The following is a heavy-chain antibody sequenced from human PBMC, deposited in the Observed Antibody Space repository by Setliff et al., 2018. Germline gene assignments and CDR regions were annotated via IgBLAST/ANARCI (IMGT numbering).Heavy chain of an antibody. CDR1: GFTFSSYS. Sequence: GGSLRLSCAASGFTFSSYSMNWVRQAPGKGLEWVSYISSSSSTIYYADSVKGRFTISRDNSKNTLYLQMNSLRVEDTAVYYCARQAADYWGQGTLVTVSS. J-gene: IGHJ4*02. V-gene: IGHV3-48*01. CDR3: ARQAADY. D-gene: IGHD6-25*01. CDR2: ISSSSSTI.